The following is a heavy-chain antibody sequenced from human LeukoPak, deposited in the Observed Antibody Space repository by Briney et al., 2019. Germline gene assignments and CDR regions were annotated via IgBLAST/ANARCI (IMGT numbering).Heavy chain of an antibody. D-gene: IGHD6-13*01. J-gene: IGHJ4*02. V-gene: IGHV3-74*01. CDR2: INSDGSST. Sequence: GGSLRLSCAASGFTFSRYYMHWVRQAPGKGLVWVSRINSDGSSTTYADSVKGRFTISRDNAKNTLYLQMNSLKVEDTAVYYCTRVLVGDEYSSSGYWGQGTLVTVSS. CDR3: TRVLVGDEYSSSGY. CDR1: GFTFSRYY.